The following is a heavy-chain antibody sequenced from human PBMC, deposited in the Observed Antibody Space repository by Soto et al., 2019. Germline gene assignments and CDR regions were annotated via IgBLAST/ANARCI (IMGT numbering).Heavy chain of an antibody. V-gene: IGHV4-59*01. CDR3: ARGGGEDFGDSGGLDF. CDR1: GGSIRDYF. J-gene: IGHJ4*02. CDR2: IYYSGRT. Sequence: PSETLSLTCTVSGGSIRDYFWTWIRQPPGKGLEWIGYIYYSGRTNYNPSLKSRVSISVDTSKNHFSLQLRSVTAADTAGDYCARGGGEDFGDSGGLDFWGQGTLVTVSS. D-gene: IGHD4-17*01.